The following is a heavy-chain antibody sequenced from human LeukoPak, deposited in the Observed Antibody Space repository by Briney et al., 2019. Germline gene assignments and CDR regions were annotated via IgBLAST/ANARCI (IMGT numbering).Heavy chain of an antibody. J-gene: IGHJ4*02. CDR2: ISYDGSNN. CDR1: GFTFSIYG. Sequence: GGSLRLSCAASGFTFSIYGMHWVRQAPGKGLEGVAVISYDGSNNYYADSVKGRFTISRDNSKNTLYLQMNSLRAEDTAVYYCANGAYSYFDYWGQGTLVTGSS. V-gene: IGHV3-30*18. CDR3: ANGAYSYFDY. D-gene: IGHD2-15*01.